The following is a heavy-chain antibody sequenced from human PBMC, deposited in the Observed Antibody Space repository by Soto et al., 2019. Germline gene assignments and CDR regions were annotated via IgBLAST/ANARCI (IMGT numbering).Heavy chain of an antibody. D-gene: IGHD2-21*02. CDR2: IHPSGGGT. CDR1: GYTFNTYY. Sequence: QVQLVQSGAEVRKPGASVKVSCKPSGYTFNTYYLHWLRQAPGQALEWLGVIHPSGGGTTYAQKCLGRVTVTRDTSTSTVFMELSRLRSDDTAVYYCVRGGHRAVVTASFAYWGQGTLVTVSS. J-gene: IGHJ4*02. V-gene: IGHV1-46*02. CDR3: VRGGHRAVVTASFAY.